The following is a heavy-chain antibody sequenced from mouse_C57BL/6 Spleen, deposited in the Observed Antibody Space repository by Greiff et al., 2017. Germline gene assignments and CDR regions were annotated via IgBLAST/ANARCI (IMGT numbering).Heavy chain of an antibody. CDR2: IYPRDGST. D-gene: IGHD1-1*01. J-gene: IGHJ2*01. CDR1: GYTFTSYD. Sequence: VQLVESGPELVKPGASVKLSCKASGYTFTSYDINWVKQRPGQGLEWIGWIYPRDGSTKYNEKFKGKATLTVDTSSSTAYMELHSLTSEDSAVYFCARVTTVVAEDYFDYWGQGTTLTVSS. CDR3: ARVTTVVAEDYFDY. V-gene: IGHV1-85*01.